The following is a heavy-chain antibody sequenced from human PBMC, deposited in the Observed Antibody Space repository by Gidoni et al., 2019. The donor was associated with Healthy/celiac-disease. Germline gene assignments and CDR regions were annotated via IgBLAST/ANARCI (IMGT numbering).Heavy chain of an antibody. CDR3: ARDWAAAAGFDY. CDR2: INPSGGST. J-gene: IGHJ4*02. D-gene: IGHD6-13*01. V-gene: IGHV1-46*01. CDR1: GYTFTSYY. Sequence: QVQLVQSGAEVKKPGASVKVSCKASGYTFTSYYMHWVRQAPGQGLEWMGIINPSGGSTSYAQKFQGRVTMTMDTSTSTVYMELSSLRSEDTAVYYCARDWAAAAGFDYWGQGTLVTVSS.